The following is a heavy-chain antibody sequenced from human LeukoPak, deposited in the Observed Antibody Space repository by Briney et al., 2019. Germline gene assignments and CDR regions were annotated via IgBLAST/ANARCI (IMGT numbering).Heavy chain of an antibody. CDR1: GGSISSSSYY. D-gene: IGHD3-3*01. V-gene: IGHV4-39*07. CDR3: ARGEPPLRFLEWLLAFDY. CDR2: IYYSGST. J-gene: IGHJ4*02. Sequence: KPSETLSLTCTVSGGSISSSSYYWGWIRQPPGKGLEWIGSIYYSGSTYYNPSLKSRVTISVDTPKKQFSLKLSSVTAADTAVYYCARGEPPLRFLEWLLAFDYWGQGTLVTVSS.